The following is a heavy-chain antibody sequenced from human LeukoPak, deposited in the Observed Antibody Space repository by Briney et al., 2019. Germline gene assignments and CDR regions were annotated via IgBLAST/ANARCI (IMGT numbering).Heavy chain of an antibody. CDR1: GYTFTGYY. J-gene: IGHJ4*02. CDR3: ARSPGERGFMVAARRRANEVFDY. V-gene: IGHV1-2*02. D-gene: IGHD6-6*01. Sequence: ASVKVSCKASGYTFTGYYMHWVRQAPGQGLEWMGWINPNSGGTNYAQKFQGRVTMTRDTSISTAYMELSRLRSDDTAVYYCARSPGERGFMVAARRRANEVFDYWGQGTLVTVSS. CDR2: INPNSGGT.